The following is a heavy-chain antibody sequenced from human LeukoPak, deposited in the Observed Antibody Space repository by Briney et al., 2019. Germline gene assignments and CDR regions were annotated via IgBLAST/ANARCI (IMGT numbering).Heavy chain of an antibody. J-gene: IGHJ4*02. CDR2: IIPILGIA. D-gene: IGHD4-11*01. CDR3: ATDGVPTVTTFDC. Sequence: ASVKVSCKASGGTFSSYTISWVRQAPGQGLEWMGRIIPILGIANYAQKFQGRVTITADKSTSTAYMELSSLRSEDTAVYYCATDGVPTVTTFDCWGQGTLVTVSS. V-gene: IGHV1-69*04. CDR1: GGTFSSYT.